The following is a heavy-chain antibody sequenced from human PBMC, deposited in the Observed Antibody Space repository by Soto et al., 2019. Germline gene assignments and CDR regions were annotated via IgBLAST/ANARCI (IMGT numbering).Heavy chain of an antibody. CDR3: AKAPSHSDAFDI. V-gene: IGHV3-23*01. CDR1: GLTFSSYA. J-gene: IGHJ3*02. CDR2: ISGSGGST. Sequence: HPGGSLRLSCAASGLTFSSYAMSWVRQAPGKGLEWVSAISGSGGSTYYADSVKGRFTISRDNSKNTLYLQMNSLRAEDTAVYYCAKAPSHSDAFDIWGQGTMVTVSS.